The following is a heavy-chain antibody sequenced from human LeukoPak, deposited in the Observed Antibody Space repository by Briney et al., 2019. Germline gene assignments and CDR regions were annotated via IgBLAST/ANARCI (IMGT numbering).Heavy chain of an antibody. Sequence: GGSLRLSCAASGFTFTSYAMHWVRQAPGKGLEWVAVISHDGGNKYYADSVKGRFTISRDNAKNSLFLQMNSLRAEDTAVYYCARLPAYCSSTSCYYDYWGQGTLVTVSS. D-gene: IGHD2-2*01. CDR1: GFTFTSYA. V-gene: IGHV3-30-3*01. CDR3: ARLPAYCSSTSCYYDY. J-gene: IGHJ4*02. CDR2: ISHDGGNK.